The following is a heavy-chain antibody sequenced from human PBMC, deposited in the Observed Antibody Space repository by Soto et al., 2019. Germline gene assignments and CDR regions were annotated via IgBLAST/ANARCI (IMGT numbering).Heavy chain of an antibody. V-gene: IGHV3-74*01. Sequence: EVQVVESGGGLVQPGGSLRLSCVASGFTFTAYWMHWVRQAPGQGLVWVSRIKFDGITASYADSVNGRFTISRDNAKNTAYMQIDNLRAEDTGMYYCARGISNYSDADVCGQGTTGTVSS. CDR2: IKFDGITA. D-gene: IGHD2-15*01. J-gene: IGHJ6*02. CDR1: GFTFTAYW. CDR3: ARGISNYSDADV.